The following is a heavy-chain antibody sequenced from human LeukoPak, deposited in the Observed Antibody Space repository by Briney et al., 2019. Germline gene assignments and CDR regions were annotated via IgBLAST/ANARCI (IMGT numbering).Heavy chain of an antibody. CDR3: AKWGDFWTGLNNWYFEL. Sequence: GGSLRLSCAASGLTFPRYAFAWVRQAPGRVLQWVSGISGSGRDTFYSDSVKGRFTISRDNSKNTHYLQMSSLTAEDTAVYYCAKWGDFWTGLNNWYFELWGRGTLVTVSS. CDR2: ISGSGRDT. CDR1: GLTFPRYA. V-gene: IGHV3-23*01. J-gene: IGHJ2*01. D-gene: IGHD3/OR15-3a*01.